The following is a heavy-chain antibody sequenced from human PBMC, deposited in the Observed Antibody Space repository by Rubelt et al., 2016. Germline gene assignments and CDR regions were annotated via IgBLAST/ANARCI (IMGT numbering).Heavy chain of an antibody. CDR1: GGSFSGYY. Sequence: QVQLQESGPGLVQPSETLSLTCAVYGGSFSGYYWSWIRQPPGKGLEWIGEINHSGSTNDNPSLKSRVPISLDRSNNQFSRELTAVTAADTAMYYCTRAGVRSSGSHSWGQGTLVTVSS. CDR2: INHSGST. D-gene: IGHD3-10*01. V-gene: IGHV4-34*01. J-gene: IGHJ4*02. CDR3: TRAGVRSSGSHS.